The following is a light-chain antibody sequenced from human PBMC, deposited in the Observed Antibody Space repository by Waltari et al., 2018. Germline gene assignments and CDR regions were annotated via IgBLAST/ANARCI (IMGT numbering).Light chain of an antibody. CDR2: GAS. Sequence: DVQMTQSPSTLSASVGDRVTITCRASQNIRDWLAWYQQRPGKAPRLLIYGASTLQTGVPARFSGSGCGTEFTLTINSLQPDDFATYYCQQYNGYFTWTFGQGTKVEIK. V-gene: IGKV1-5*01. CDR1: QNIRDW. J-gene: IGKJ1*01. CDR3: QQYNGYFTWT.